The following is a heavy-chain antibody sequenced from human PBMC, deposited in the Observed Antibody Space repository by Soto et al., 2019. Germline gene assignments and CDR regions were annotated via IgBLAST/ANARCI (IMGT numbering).Heavy chain of an antibody. D-gene: IGHD4-4*01. Sequence: QVQLVESGGGVVQPGRTLRLSCAASGFTFSSYGIHWVRQAPGKGLEWVAVISYDGSNKYYADSVKGRFTISRDNSKNTLYLQMNSLRAEDTAVYYCAKDTGTTVGAHDYWGQGTLVTVSS. CDR1: GFTFSSYG. J-gene: IGHJ4*02. CDR2: ISYDGSNK. CDR3: AKDTGTTVGAHDY. V-gene: IGHV3-30*18.